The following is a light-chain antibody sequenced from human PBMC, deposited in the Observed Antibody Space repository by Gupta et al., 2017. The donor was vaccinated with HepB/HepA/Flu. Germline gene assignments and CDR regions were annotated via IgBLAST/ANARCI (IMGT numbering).Light chain of an antibody. Sequence: SSELTQDPAVSVALGKTVRIPCQGDSLRNYYASWYQQKPGQAPVLVIYGKNKRPSGIPDRFSASNSGNTDSLTITGAQAEDEADYYCNSRDSITNHVIFGGGTKLTVL. J-gene: IGLJ2*01. V-gene: IGLV3-19*01. CDR1: SLRNYY. CDR3: NSRDSITNHVI. CDR2: GKN.